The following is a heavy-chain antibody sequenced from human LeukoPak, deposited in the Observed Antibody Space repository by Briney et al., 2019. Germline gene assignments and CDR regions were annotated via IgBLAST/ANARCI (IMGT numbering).Heavy chain of an antibody. V-gene: IGHV6-1*01. J-gene: IGHJ6*02. Sequence: SPTLSLTCAISGDSVSSNSAAWDWIRQSPSRGLEWLGRTYYRSKWYNDYAVSVKSRITINPATSKNQFSLQLNSVTPEDTAVYYCAREAGLEDIVVVGVRWVYYYGMDVWGQGTTVTVSS. D-gene: IGHD2-2*01. CDR2: TYYRSKWYN. CDR1: GDSVSSNSAA. CDR3: AREAGLEDIVVVGVRWVYYYGMDV.